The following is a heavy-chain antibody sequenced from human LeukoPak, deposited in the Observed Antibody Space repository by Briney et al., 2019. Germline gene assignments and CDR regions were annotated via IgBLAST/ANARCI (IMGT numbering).Heavy chain of an antibody. V-gene: IGHV4-59*01. Sequence: PSETLSLTCIVSGGSISSYYWSWIRQPPGKGLERIGYIHYSGTTNYNPSLKSRVTILVDTSKNQFSLKLSSLTAADTAVYYCARDSSGYGGSWYFDLWGRGTLVTVSS. CDR1: GGSISSYY. CDR3: ARDSSGYGGSWYFDL. D-gene: IGHD4-23*01. CDR2: IHYSGTT. J-gene: IGHJ2*01.